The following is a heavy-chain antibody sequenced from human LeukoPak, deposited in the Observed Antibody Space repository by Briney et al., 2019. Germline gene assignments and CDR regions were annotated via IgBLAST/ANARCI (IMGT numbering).Heavy chain of an antibody. Sequence: ASVKVSCKLSGNTLRELPIQWVRQAGGKGLEWMACFDAENAEIVYAQKFQGRVTITADTSTHTAYMELTSLTSDDTALYYCATRGPDFWSGFDYWGQGTQVTVSS. V-gene: IGHV1-24*01. CDR1: GNTLRELP. J-gene: IGHJ4*02. CDR3: ATRGPDFWSGFDY. D-gene: IGHD3-3*01. CDR2: FDAENAEI.